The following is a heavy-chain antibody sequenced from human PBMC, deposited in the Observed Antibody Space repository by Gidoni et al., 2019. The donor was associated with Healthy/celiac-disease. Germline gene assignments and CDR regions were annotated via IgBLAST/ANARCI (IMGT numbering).Heavy chain of an antibody. J-gene: IGHJ4*02. D-gene: IGHD6-6*01. CDR2: IYHSGST. CDR3: AREPSYSSSLLPFDY. CDR1: GYSLRSGYY. V-gene: IGHV4-38-2*02. Sequence: QVQLQESGPGLVKPSDTLSLTCTVSGYSLRSGYYWGWIRQPPGKGLEWIGSIYHSGSTYYNPSLKSRVTISVDTSKNQFSLKLSSVTAADTAVYYCAREPSYSSSLLPFDYWGQGTLVTVSS.